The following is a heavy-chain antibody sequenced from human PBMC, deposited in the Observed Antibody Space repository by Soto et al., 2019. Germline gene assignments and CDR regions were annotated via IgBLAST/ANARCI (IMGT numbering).Heavy chain of an antibody. D-gene: IGHD5-12*01. V-gene: IGHV1-69*01. CDR3: ARGRGYSGDDHYYYFDMDV. CDR2: SIPIFGTA. CDR1: GGTFNNYP. J-gene: IGHJ6*02. Sequence: QVQLVQSGAEVKKPASSVKVSCKASGGTFNNYPITWVRQAPGEGLEWMGGSIPIFGTANYAQNFQGRVTISVDEYTSTAYMEPSSLRSEDTVVYYCARGRGYSGDDHYYYFDMDVWGQGTTVTVSS.